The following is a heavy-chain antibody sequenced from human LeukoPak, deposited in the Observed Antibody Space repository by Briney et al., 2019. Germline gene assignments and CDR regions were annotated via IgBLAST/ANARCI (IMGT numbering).Heavy chain of an antibody. Sequence: GRSLRLSCAASGFTFSSYGMHWVRQAPGKGLEWVAVISYDGSNKYYADSVKGRFTISRDNSKNTLYLQMNSLRAEDTAVYYCARDLGGVIDIEADAFDIWGQGTMVTVSS. CDR3: ARDLGGVIDIEADAFDI. CDR1: GFTFSSYG. J-gene: IGHJ3*02. D-gene: IGHD3-16*02. CDR2: ISYDGSNK. V-gene: IGHV3-30*03.